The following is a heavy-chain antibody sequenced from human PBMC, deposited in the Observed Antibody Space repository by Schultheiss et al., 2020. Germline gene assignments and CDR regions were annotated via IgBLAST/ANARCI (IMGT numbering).Heavy chain of an antibody. CDR3: ARSYSRGWYHHYGLDV. J-gene: IGHJ6*02. V-gene: IGHV2-70*11. CDR2: IDWDDDK. D-gene: IGHD3-22*01. Sequence: TLSLTCTVSGGSISSYYWSWIRQPPGKALEWLARIDWDDDKYYNTSLKTRLTISKDTSKNQVVLRMTNMDPVDTATYYCARSYSRGWYHHYGLDVWGQGNTVTVSS. CDR1: GGSISSYY.